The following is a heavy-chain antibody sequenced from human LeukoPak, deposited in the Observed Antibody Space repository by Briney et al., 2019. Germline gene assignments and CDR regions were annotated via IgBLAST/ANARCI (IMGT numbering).Heavy chain of an antibody. CDR2: ISNNGGYT. CDR1: GFTFSSYS. D-gene: IGHD2-15*01. CDR3: AKQLGYCSDGSCYFPY. V-gene: IGHV3-23*01. J-gene: IGHJ4*02. Sequence: GGSLRLSCAASGFTFSSYSMNWVRQAPGKGLEWVSAISNNGGYTYYADSVQGRFTISRDNSKSTLCLQMNSLRAEDTAVYYCAKQLGYCSDGSCYFPYWGQGTLVTVSS.